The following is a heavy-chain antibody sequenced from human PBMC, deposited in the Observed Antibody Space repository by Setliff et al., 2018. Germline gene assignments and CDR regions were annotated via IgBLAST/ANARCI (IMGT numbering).Heavy chain of an antibody. CDR2: MNPNSGNT. CDR3: ARDQGHGITAAGPDF. V-gene: IGHV1-8*02. Sequence: ASVKVSCKASGYTFTSYDINWVRQATGQGLEWMGWMNPNSGNTGYAQKFQGRVTMTRNASISTAYIELSSLRSEDTAVYFCARDQGHGITAAGPDFWGQGTLVTVSS. J-gene: IGHJ4*02. CDR1: GYTFTSYD. D-gene: IGHD6-13*01.